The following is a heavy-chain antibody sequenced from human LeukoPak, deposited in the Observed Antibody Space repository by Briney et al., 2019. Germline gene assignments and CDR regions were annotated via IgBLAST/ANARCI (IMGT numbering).Heavy chain of an antibody. Sequence: PGGSLRLSCAASGFTFSSHGMSWVRQAPGKGLEWVSIISGSGGSTHYADSVKGRFTISRDNSKNTLYLQMNSLRAEDTAVYYCAKEVKGVVVPAALFDYWGQGTLVTVSS. CDR1: GFTFSSHG. D-gene: IGHD2-2*01. J-gene: IGHJ4*02. CDR3: AKEVKGVVVPAALFDY. V-gene: IGHV3-23*01. CDR2: ISGSGGST.